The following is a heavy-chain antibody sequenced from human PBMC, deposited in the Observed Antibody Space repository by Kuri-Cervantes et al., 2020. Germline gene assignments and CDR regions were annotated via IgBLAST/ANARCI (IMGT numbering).Heavy chain of an antibody. J-gene: IGHJ4*02. D-gene: IGHD6-19*01. V-gene: IGHV5-51*01. CDR1: GYSFTTYW. Sequence: GESLKISCEGSGYSFTTYWIGWVRQMPGKGLEWMGIIHPGDSKTRYSPSFQGQVTISADKSISTAYLQWSSLKASDTAMYYCARRYGGSGWYPFDYWGQGTLVTVSS. CDR2: IHPGDSKT. CDR3: ARRYGGSGWYPFDY.